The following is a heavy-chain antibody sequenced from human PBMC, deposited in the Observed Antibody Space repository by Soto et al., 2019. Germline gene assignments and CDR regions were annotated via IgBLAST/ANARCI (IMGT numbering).Heavy chain of an antibody. CDR2: IIPILGIA. V-gene: IGHV1-69*02. J-gene: IGHJ4*02. CDR3: ARGAVDSSGWYVDY. CDR1: GGTFSSYT. D-gene: IGHD6-19*01. Sequence: QAQLVQSGAEVKKPGSSVKVSCKASGGTFSSYTISWVRQAPGQGLEWMGRIIPILGIANYAQKFQGRVTITADKSTSTAYMELSSLRSEDTAVYYCARGAVDSSGWYVDYWGQGTLVTVSS.